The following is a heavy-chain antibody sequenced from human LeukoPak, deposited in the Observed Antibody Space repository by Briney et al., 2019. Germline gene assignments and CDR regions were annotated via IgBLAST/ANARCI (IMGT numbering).Heavy chain of an antibody. D-gene: IGHD2-2*01. CDR2: IKEDGSEK. Sequence: PGGSLRLSCAASGFTFSSYWMSWVRQAPGKGLEWVANIKEDGSEKYYVDSVKGRFTISRDNAKNSVYLQMNGLRVEDTAVYYCARLLLGYCSSTSCYENYYYYYGMDVWGQGTTVTVSS. V-gene: IGHV3-7*01. CDR1: GFTFSSYW. J-gene: IGHJ6*02. CDR3: ARLLLGYCSSTSCYENYYYYYGMDV.